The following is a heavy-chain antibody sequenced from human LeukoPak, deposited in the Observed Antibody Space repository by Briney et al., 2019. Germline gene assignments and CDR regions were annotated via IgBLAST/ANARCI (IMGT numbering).Heavy chain of an antibody. CDR3: ARNGIYYYYGMDV. Sequence: SETLSLTCTVSGGSISSSSYYWGWIRQPPGKGLEWIGSIYYSGSTYYNPSLKSRVTISVDTSKNQFSLRLSSVTAADTAVYYCARNGIYYYYGMDVWGQGTTVTVSS. CDR1: GGSISSSSYY. V-gene: IGHV4-39*01. D-gene: IGHD1-1*01. CDR2: IYYSGST. J-gene: IGHJ6*02.